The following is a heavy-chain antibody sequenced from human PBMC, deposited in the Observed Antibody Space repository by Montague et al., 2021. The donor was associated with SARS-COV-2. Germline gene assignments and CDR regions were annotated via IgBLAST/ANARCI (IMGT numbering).Heavy chain of an antibody. CDR2: IYYSGRH. V-gene: IGHV4-39*02. Sequence: SETLSLTCTVSGGSISSNSYYWGWIRQPPGQGLEWIGSIYYSGRHYYNPSLKSRVTMSVDTPKSHFSPNLSSVTAADTAVFYCVRGGYSVWLLPFESWGQGTLVTVSS. CDR1: GGSISSNSYY. CDR3: VRGGYSVWLLPFES. D-gene: IGHD3-9*01. J-gene: IGHJ4*02.